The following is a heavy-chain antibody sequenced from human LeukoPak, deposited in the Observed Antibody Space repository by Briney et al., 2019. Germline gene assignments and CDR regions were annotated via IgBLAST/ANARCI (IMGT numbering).Heavy chain of an antibody. Sequence: SQTLSLTCAIPGDSVSINSAAWNWIRQSPSRGLEWLGSTYQRSKWYNDYAVSVKSRITINPDISKNQFSLQLNSVTPEDTAVYYCARSPSPYSSGWYFDYWGQGTLVTVSS. CDR3: ARSPSPYSSGWYFDY. CDR1: GDSVSINSAA. CDR2: TYQRSKWYN. J-gene: IGHJ4*02. D-gene: IGHD6-19*01. V-gene: IGHV6-1*01.